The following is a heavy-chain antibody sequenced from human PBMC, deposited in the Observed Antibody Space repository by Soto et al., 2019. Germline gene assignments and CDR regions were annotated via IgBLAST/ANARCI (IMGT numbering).Heavy chain of an antibody. Sequence: EVQLLESGGGLVQPGGSLRLSCAASGFTFSSYAMSWVRQAPGKGLEWVSAISGSGGSTYYADSVKGRFTISRDNSKNTRYLQMNSRRAEDTAVYYCAKGSSGWYERFDYWGQGTLVTVSS. CDR3: AKGSSGWYERFDY. V-gene: IGHV3-23*01. CDR1: GFTFSSYA. D-gene: IGHD6-19*01. J-gene: IGHJ4*02. CDR2: ISGSGGST.